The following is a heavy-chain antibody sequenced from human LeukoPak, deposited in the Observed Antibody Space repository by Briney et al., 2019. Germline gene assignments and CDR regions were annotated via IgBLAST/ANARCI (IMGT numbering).Heavy chain of an antibody. J-gene: IGHJ4*02. V-gene: IGHV3-48*01. Sequence: GGSLRLSCAASGFTFSSYSMNWVRQAPGKGLEWVSYISSSGSTIYYADSIKGLFTISRDNSKNRLYLQMNSLRAEDTAVYYCAKDVYRYSGSYYYFDYWGQGTLVTVSS. CDR2: ISSSGSTI. CDR1: GFTFSSYS. CDR3: AKDVYRYSGSYYYFDY. D-gene: IGHD1-26*01.